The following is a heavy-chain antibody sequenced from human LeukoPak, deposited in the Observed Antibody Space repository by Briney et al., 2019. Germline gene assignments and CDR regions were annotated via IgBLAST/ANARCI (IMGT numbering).Heavy chain of an antibody. V-gene: IGHV4-34*01. D-gene: IGHD4-17*01. J-gene: IGHJ4*02. CDR2: INHSGST. Sequence: SETLSLTCAVYGGSFSGYYWSWIRQPPGKGLEWIGEINHSGSTNYNPSLKSRVTISVDTSKNQFSLKLSSVTAADTAVYYCARAFLNGDHESYFDCWGQGTLVTVSS. CDR3: ARAFLNGDHESYFDC. CDR1: GGSFSGYY.